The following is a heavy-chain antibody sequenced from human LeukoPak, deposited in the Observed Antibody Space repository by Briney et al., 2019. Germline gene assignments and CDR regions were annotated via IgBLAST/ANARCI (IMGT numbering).Heavy chain of an antibody. J-gene: IGHJ4*02. V-gene: IGHV3-48*03. D-gene: IGHD6-19*01. Sequence: GGSLRLSCAASGFTFSSYEMNWVRQAPGKGLEWVSYISSSGSTIYYADSVKGRFTISRDNAKNSLYLQMNSLRAEDTAVYYCASPSGWYSYWGQGGLVTVSS. CDR1: GFTFSSYE. CDR2: ISSSGSTI. CDR3: ASPSGWYSY.